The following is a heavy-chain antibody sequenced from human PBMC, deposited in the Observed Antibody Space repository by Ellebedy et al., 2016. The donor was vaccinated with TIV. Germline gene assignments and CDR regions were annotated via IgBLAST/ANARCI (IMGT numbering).Heavy chain of an antibody. CDR3: AREPDTAMVTVDY. CDR2: INPNSGGT. J-gene: IGHJ4*02. D-gene: IGHD5-18*01. V-gene: IGHV1-2*02. Sequence: ASVKVSCXASGYTFTGYYMHWVRQAPGQGLEWMGWINPNSGGTNYAQKFQGRVTMTRDTSISTAYMELSRLRSDDTAVYYCAREPDTAMVTVDYWGQGTLVTVSS. CDR1: GYTFTGYY.